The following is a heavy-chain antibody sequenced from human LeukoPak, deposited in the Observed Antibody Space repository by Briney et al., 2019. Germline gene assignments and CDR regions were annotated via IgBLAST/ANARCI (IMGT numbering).Heavy chain of an antibody. J-gene: IGHJ4*02. D-gene: IGHD2-15*01. CDR1: GFTFSSYW. V-gene: IGHV3-48*02. CDR2: ISSSGYTV. Sequence: GGSLRLSCAASGFTFSSYWMSWVRQAPGKGLEWLSYISSSGYTVYYADSVKGRFSISRDNAKNSLFLQMNSLRDEDTAVYYCARDPPRYCSDGSCYHDYWGQGTLVTVSS. CDR3: ARDPPRYCSDGSCYHDY.